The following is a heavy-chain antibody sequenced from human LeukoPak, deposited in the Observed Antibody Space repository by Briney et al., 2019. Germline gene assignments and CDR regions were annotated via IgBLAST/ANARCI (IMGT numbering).Heavy chain of an antibody. CDR2: IHHSGST. CDR3: AREGDASGSYYNY. D-gene: IGHD3-10*01. CDR1: GVSISTSNR. J-gene: IGHJ4*02. V-gene: IGHV4-4*02. Sequence: SETLSLTCDVSGVSISTSNRWSWVRQPPGKGLEWIGEIHHSGSTNYNPSLKSRVTISVDKSKNQFSLNLNSVTAADTAVYYCAREGDASGSYYNYWGQGVLVTVSS.